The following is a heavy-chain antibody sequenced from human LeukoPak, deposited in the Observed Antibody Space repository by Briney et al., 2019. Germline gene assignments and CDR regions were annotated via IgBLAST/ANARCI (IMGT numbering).Heavy chain of an antibody. CDR1: GFTFSSYW. D-gene: IGHD3-3*01. CDR2: IKQDGSDK. Sequence: GGSLRLSCAASGFTFSSYWMSWVRQAPGKGLEWVANIKQDGSDKYYVDSVKGRFTISRDNAKNSLYLQMNSLRAEDTAVYYCARNIRTGLRFLEWLNWFDPWGQGTLVIVSS. V-gene: IGHV3-7*05. J-gene: IGHJ5*02. CDR3: ARNIRTGLRFLEWLNWFDP.